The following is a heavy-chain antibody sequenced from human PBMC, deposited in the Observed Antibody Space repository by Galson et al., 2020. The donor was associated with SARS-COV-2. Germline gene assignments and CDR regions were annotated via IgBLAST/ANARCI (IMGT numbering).Heavy chain of an antibody. CDR2: ISYGGGNK. CDR1: GFTFSRSA. V-gene: IGHV3-30*04. D-gene: IGHD3-22*01. Sequence: GESLKISCAASGFTFSRSAMHWVRQAPGKGLEWVAVISYGGGNKYYADSVRGRFTISRDNSKNTVDLLMDSLRPEDTAMYFCAKVFEVWDFYDGSAYVDSWGQGTLVIVSS. CDR3: AKVFEVWDFYDGSAYVDS. J-gene: IGHJ4*02.